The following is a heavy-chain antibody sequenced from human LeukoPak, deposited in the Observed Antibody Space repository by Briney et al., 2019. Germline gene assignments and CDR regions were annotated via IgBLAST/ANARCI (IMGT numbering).Heavy chain of an antibody. D-gene: IGHD2-8*01. CDR3: AKQTTNGGYSPADY. J-gene: IGHJ4*02. CDR2: ISGSGGNV. CDR1: GFTFNSYA. V-gene: IGHV3-23*01. Sequence: GGSLRLSCAASGFTFNSYAMNWVRQAPGKGLEWVSGISGSGGNVYYTDSVKGRFSIPRDNSTNTLYLQMSSLRVEDTAIYYCAKQTTNGGYSPADYWGQGTLVTVSS.